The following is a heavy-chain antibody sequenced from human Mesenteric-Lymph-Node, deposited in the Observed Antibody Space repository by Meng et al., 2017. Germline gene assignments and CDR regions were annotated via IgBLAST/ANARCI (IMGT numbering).Heavy chain of an antibody. D-gene: IGHD5-18*01. CDR2: IYSGGST. Sequence: GESLKISCAASGFTVSSNYMSWVRQAPGKGLEWVSVIYSGGSTYYADSVKGRFTISRDNSKNTLYLQMDSLTAEDTAVYYCARGTWIQLWALDYWGQGALVTVSS. J-gene: IGHJ4*02. V-gene: IGHV3-53*01. CDR3: ARGTWIQLWALDY. CDR1: GFTVSSNY.